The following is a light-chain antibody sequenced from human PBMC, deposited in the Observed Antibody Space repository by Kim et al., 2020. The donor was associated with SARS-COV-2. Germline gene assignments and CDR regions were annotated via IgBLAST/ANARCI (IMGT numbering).Light chain of an antibody. CDR1: SSDVGGYNY. CDR3: NSYTSSSTLV. J-gene: IGLJ2*01. Sequence: GQSITISCTGTSSDVGGYNYVYWYQQHPGKAPKLMIFDVSNRPSGISNRFSGSKSGNTASLTISGLQAEDEADYYCNSYTSSSTLVFGGGTQLTVL. CDR2: DVS. V-gene: IGLV2-14*03.